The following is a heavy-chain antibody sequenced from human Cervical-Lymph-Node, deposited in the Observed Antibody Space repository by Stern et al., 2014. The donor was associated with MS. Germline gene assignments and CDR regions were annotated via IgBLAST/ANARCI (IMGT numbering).Heavy chain of an antibody. D-gene: IGHD4-23*01. V-gene: IGHV1-46*01. J-gene: IGHJ3*01. Sequence: VQLVESGAEVRKPGASVKLSCKASGYTFINFFIHWVRQAPGQGLEWMGIINPVGGSTTYAQKFQGRVSMTSDSSTSAVHMDLSSLTSADPAVYYCVREGGGNSGEAFDVWGQGTWVTVSS. CDR3: VREGGGNSGEAFDV. CDR1: GYTFINFF. CDR2: INPVGGST.